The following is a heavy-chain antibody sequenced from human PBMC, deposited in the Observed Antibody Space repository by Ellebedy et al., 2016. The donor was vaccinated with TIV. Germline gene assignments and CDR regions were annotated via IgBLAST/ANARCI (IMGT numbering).Heavy chain of an antibody. CDR1: GYTFTSYG. Sequence: ASVKVSXXASGYTFTSYGISWVRQAPGQGLEWMGWISAYNGNTNYAQKLQGRVTMTTDTSTSTAYMELRSLRSDDTAVYYCARGGYYYHDYGDYPLGYWGQGTLVTVSS. CDR3: ARGGYYYHDYGDYPLGY. CDR2: ISAYNGNT. V-gene: IGHV1-18*01. D-gene: IGHD4-17*01. J-gene: IGHJ4*02.